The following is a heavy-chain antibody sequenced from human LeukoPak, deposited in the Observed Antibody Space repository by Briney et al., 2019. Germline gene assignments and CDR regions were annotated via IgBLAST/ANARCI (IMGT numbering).Heavy chain of an antibody. V-gene: IGHV1-69*04. D-gene: IGHD1-26*01. CDR3: ARDGVFGELGVDY. CDR1: GGTFSSYA. J-gene: IGHJ4*02. Sequence: ASVKVSCKASGGTFSSYAISWVRQAPGQGLEWMGRIIPILGMANYAQRFQGRVTITADKSTSTAYMELRSLRSDDTAVYYCARDGVFGELGVDYWGQGTLVTVSS. CDR2: IIPILGMA.